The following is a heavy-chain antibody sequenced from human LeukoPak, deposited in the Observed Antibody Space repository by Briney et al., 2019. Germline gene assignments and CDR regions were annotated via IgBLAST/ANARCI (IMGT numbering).Heavy chain of an antibody. J-gene: IGHJ4*02. CDR2: ISGSGGST. D-gene: IGHD3-22*01. CDR3: AKGTMDGGQYYYDSN. CDR1: AFTFNNYA. Sequence: GGSLRLSCAASAFTFNNYAMNWVRQAPGKGLEWVSAISGSGGSTYYADSVKGWFTVSRDNSKNTLYLQMNSLRADDTAVYYCAKGTMDGGQYYYDSNGGQGTLVTVSS. V-gene: IGHV3-23*01.